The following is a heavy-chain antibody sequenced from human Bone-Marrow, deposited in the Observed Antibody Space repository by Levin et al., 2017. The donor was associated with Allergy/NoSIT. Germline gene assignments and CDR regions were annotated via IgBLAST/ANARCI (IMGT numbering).Heavy chain of an antibody. V-gene: IGHV4-31*03. J-gene: IGHJ4*02. D-gene: IGHD5-12*01. CDR1: GGSISGGGYY. CDR3: ARFNGYDFDY. CDR2: NYYSGNT. Sequence: SETLSLTCTVSGGSISGGGYYWSWIRQHPGTGLEWIGYNYYSGNTYYNPSLKSRVIISVVTSKNQLSLKLTSVTVADTAVYYCARFNGYDFDYWGQGTLVTVSS.